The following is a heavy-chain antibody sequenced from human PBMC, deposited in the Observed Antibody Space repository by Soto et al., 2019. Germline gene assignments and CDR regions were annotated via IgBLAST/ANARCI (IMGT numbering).Heavy chain of an antibody. J-gene: IGHJ5*02. CDR1: GFPSRSLT. CDR2: ISSNSAYI. V-gene: IGHV3-21*01. CDR3: TRDASRDSSARGWFDP. D-gene: IGHD6-25*01. Sequence: GGPQRLTSLSSGFPSRSLTVNWVRQTQGKGLEWVSTISSNSAYIYYTDALRGRFTISRDNAKNSLHLQMNSLRAEDTAVYYCTRDASRDSSARGWFDPWGQGTLVTVSS.